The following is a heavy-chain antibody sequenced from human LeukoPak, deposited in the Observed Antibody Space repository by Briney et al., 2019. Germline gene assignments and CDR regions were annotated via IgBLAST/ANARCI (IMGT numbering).Heavy chain of an antibody. J-gene: IGHJ4*02. CDR2: INPSGGST. Sequence: ASVKVSCKASGYSFTSHYMHWVRQAPGQGLEWMGIINPSGGSTSYAQKFQGRVTMTRDVSTSTVYMELSSLRSEDTAVYYCARGYSSGRRGYYFDYWGQGTLVTVSS. V-gene: IGHV1-46*01. D-gene: IGHD6-19*01. CDR1: GYSFTSHY. CDR3: ARGYSSGRRGYYFDY.